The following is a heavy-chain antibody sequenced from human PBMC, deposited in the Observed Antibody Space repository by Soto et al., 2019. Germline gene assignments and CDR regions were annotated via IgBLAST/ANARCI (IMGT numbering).Heavy chain of an antibody. V-gene: IGHV1-69*08. CDR3: AREMATINGFDY. D-gene: IGHD5-12*01. CDR1: GGTFSSYT. J-gene: IGHJ4*02. Sequence: QVQLVQSGAEVKKPGSSVKVSCKASGGTFSSYTISWVRQAPGQGLEWMGRIIPILGIANYAQKFQGRVTITSDKSPSTAYMELSSLRSEDTAVYYWAREMATINGFDYWGQGTLVTVSS. CDR2: IIPILGIA.